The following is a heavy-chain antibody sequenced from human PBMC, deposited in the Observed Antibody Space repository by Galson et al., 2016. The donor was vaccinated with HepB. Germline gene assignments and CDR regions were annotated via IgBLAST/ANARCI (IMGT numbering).Heavy chain of an antibody. Sequence: SLRLSCAASGFTFGSHWMSWVRQAPGKGLEWVSSITGGGGGTYYVDSVKGRFTIYRDNSNNTLYLQMNSLTAEDTAIYYCAKSAVAKVVYYYYGMDVWGKGTTVTVSS. CDR3: AKSAVAKVVYYYYGMDV. J-gene: IGHJ6*04. D-gene: IGHD6-13*01. CDR1: GFTFGSHW. CDR2: ITGGGGGT. V-gene: IGHV3-23*01.